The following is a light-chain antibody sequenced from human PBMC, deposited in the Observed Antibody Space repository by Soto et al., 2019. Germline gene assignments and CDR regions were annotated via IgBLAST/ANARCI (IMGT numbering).Light chain of an antibody. J-gene: IGKJ1*01. Sequence: IQMTQSPSTLSASVGDRVTITCRASQSISNWLAWYQQKPGKAPKLLIYKASSLESGVPSRFSGSGSGTEFTLTISSLQPDYFATYYCQQYSTYPWTFGQGTKVEIK. CDR2: KAS. V-gene: IGKV1-5*03. CDR3: QQYSTYPWT. CDR1: QSISNW.